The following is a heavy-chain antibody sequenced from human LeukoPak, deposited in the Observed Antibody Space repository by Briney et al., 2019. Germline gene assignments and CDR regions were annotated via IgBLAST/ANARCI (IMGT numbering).Heavy chain of an antibody. CDR2: ISSSGSTI. V-gene: IGHV3-11*01. Sequence: GGSLRLSCAASGFTFSDYYMSWIRQAPGKGLEWVSYISSSGSTIYYADSVKGRFTVSRDNAKNSLYLQMNSLRAEDTAVYYCAREYSSEYYFDYWGQGTLVTVSS. CDR3: AREYSSEYYFDY. J-gene: IGHJ4*02. CDR1: GFTFSDYY. D-gene: IGHD5-12*01.